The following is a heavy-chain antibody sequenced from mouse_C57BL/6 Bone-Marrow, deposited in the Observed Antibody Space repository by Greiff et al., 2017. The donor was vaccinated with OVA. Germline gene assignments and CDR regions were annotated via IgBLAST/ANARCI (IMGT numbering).Heavy chain of an antibody. CDR1: GYAFTNYL. Sequence: VQLQQSGAELVRPGTSVKVSCKASGYAFTNYLIEWVKQRPGQGLEWIGVINPGSGGTNYNEKFKGKATLTADKSSSTAYMQLSSLTSEDSAVYFCARRGTTVVPFAYWGQGTLVTVSA. CDR2: INPGSGGT. J-gene: IGHJ3*01. V-gene: IGHV1-54*01. CDR3: ARRGTTVVPFAY. D-gene: IGHD1-1*01.